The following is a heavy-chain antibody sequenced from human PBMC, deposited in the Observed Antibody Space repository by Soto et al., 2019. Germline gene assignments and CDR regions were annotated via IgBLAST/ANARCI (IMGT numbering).Heavy chain of an antibody. V-gene: IGHV1-69*01. CDR1: GGTFSSYA. D-gene: IGHD3-3*02. CDR3: ARDFPISRSDP. CDR2: IIPIFGTA. J-gene: IGHJ5*02. Sequence: QVQLVQSGAEVKKPGSSVKVSCKASGGTFSSYAITWVRQAPGQGLEWMGGIIPIFGTANYAQKFQGRVTITADESLTTSYMALSCLRSEDTAVYYCARDFPISRSDPWGQGTLVTVSS.